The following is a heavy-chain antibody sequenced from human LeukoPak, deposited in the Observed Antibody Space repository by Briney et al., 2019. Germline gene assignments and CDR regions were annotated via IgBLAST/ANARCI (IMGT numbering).Heavy chain of an antibody. CDR2: VWSDGTNK. J-gene: IGHJ4*02. CDR1: GFTFTNYG. D-gene: IGHD3-10*01. V-gene: IGHV3-30*02. Sequence: GGSPRLSCAASGFTFTNYGMHWVRQAPGKGLEWVAVVWSDGTNKYYADSVKGRFTISRDNSKNTLYLQMNSLRAEDTAVYYCAKDNAYYYADYWGQGTLVTVSS. CDR3: AKDNAYYYADY.